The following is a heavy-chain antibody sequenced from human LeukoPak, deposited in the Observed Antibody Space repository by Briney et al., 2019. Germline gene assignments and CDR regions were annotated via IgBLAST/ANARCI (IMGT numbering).Heavy chain of an antibody. D-gene: IGHD3-3*01. Sequence: SVTVSCKASGGTFSSYATSWVRQAPEQGLEWMGGIIPIFGTANYAQKFQGRVTITTDESTSTAYMELSSLRSEDTAVYYCANWSGYYKSFDYWGQGTLVTVSS. CDR1: GGTFSSYA. CDR2: IIPIFGTA. J-gene: IGHJ4*02. V-gene: IGHV1-69*05. CDR3: ANWSGYYKSFDY.